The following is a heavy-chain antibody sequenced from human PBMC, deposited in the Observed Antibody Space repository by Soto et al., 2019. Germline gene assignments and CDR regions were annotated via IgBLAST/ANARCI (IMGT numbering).Heavy chain of an antibody. CDR3: ASKLHGIVGATDYYYGMDV. V-gene: IGHV1-69*13. J-gene: IGHJ6*02. D-gene: IGHD1-26*01. CDR1: GGTFSSYA. Sequence: RASVKVSCKASGGTFSSYAISWVRQAPGQGLEWMGGIIPIFGTANYAQKFQGRVTITADESTSTAYRELSSLRSEDTAVYYCASKLHGIVGATDYYYGMDVWGQGTTVTVSS. CDR2: IIPIFGTA.